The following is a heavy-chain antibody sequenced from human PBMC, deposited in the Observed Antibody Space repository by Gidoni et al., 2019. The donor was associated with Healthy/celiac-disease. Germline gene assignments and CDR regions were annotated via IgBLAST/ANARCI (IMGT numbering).Heavy chain of an antibody. D-gene: IGHD3-16*01. Sequence: QVQLVQSGAAVKKPGSSVTVSCKASGGTFSSYAISWVRQAPGQGLEWMGGIIPIFGTANYAQKFQGRVTITADESTSTAYMELSSLRSEDTAVYYCAGGAEDYYYYGMDVWGQGTTVTVSS. CDR1: GGTFSSYA. CDR2: IIPIFGTA. J-gene: IGHJ6*02. V-gene: IGHV1-69*01. CDR3: AGGAEDYYYYGMDV.